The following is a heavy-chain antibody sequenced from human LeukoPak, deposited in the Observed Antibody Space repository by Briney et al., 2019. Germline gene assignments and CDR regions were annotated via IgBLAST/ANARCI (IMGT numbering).Heavy chain of an antibody. CDR1: GFTFSSYG. CDR2: ISGSGSST. Sequence: GGSLRLSCAASGFTFSSYGMTWVRQAPGKGLEWVSSISGSGSSTYYADSVKGRFTISRDNSNNTLYLQMNSLRAEDTAMYYCAKTLGYCSGGSCYSYYFDHWGQGALVSVSS. J-gene: IGHJ4*02. CDR3: AKTLGYCSGGSCYSYYFDH. D-gene: IGHD2-15*01. V-gene: IGHV3-23*01.